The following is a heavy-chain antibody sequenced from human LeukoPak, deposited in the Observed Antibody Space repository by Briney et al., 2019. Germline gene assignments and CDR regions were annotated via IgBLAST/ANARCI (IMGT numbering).Heavy chain of an antibody. CDR1: GYRFTGYY. CDR2: INPNSGGT. V-gene: IGHV1-2*02. Sequence: ASVKVSCKTSGYRFTGYYMHWVRQAPGQGLEWMGWINPNSGGTNYAQKFQGRVTMTRDTSISTAYMELSRLRSDDTAVYYCARSLAARGFDYWGQGTLVTVSS. J-gene: IGHJ4*02. D-gene: IGHD6-6*01. CDR3: ARSLAARGFDY.